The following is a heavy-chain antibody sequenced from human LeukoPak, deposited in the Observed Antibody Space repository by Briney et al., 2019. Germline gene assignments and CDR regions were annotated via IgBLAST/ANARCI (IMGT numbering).Heavy chain of an antibody. CDR3: ARRGTIGTTTVDY. CDR2: INHSGSI. V-gene: IGHV4-34*01. J-gene: IGHJ4*02. Sequence: PSETLSLTCAVYGESFSGYYWTWIRQPPGKGLEWIGQINHSGSISYNPSLKSRVTISVATSKNQFSLRLNSVTAADTAVYYCARRGTIGTTTVDYWGQGTPVTVSS. CDR1: GESFSGYY. D-gene: IGHD1-1*01.